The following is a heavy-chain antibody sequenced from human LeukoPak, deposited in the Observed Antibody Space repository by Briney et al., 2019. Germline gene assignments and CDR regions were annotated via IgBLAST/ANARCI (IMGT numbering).Heavy chain of an antibody. V-gene: IGHV1-18*04. CDR3: AREGLGELTLDC. Sequence: RASVKVSCKASGYSFTGYYMHWVRQAPGQGLEWMGWISTDNGDTNYAQKLQGRVTMTTDTSTSTAYMELRSLRSDDTAVYYCAREGLGELTLDCWGQGTLVTVSS. D-gene: IGHD3-16*01. CDR1: GYSFTGYY. CDR2: ISTDNGDT. J-gene: IGHJ4*02.